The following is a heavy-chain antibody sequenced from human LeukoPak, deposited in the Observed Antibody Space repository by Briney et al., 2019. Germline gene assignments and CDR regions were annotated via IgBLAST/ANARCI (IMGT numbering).Heavy chain of an antibody. CDR1: GFTFSYYG. J-gene: IGHJ4*02. CDR2: IWYDGSNK. V-gene: IGHV3-33*01. Sequence: PGRSLRLSCATSGFTFSYYGMHWVRQAPGKGLEWVAVIWYDGSNKYYADSVKGRFTIFRDNSKNTLYLQMNSLRAEDTAVYYCARWELDYWGQGTLVTVSS. D-gene: IGHD1-26*01. CDR3: ARWELDY.